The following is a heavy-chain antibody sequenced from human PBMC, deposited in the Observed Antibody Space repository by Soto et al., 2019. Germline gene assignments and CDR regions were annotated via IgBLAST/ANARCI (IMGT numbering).Heavy chain of an antibody. Sequence: GGSLRLSCAASGFTFSSYAMSWVRQAPGKGLEWVSAISGSGGSTYYADSVKGRFTISRDNSKNTLYLQMNSLRAEDTAVYYCATPRPGSRGIKRSYWFLDLWGRGTLVTVSS. CDR1: GFTFSSYA. CDR3: ATPRPGSRGIKRSYWFLDL. D-gene: IGHD1-20*01. CDR2: ISGSGGST. V-gene: IGHV3-23*01. J-gene: IGHJ2*01.